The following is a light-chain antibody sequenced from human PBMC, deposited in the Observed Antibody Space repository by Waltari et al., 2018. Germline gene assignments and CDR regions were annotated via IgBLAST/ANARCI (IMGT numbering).Light chain of an antibody. V-gene: IGLV2-11*01. Sequence: QSALTQPHSVSASPGQSVTIPCSGSINDVGVEDYVSWYQQLPGKAPKLILYDVVKRPAGVPSRFSGSKYGTTASLTISGLPTDDEATYYCCSYAGAYTFVFGGGTKLTVL. CDR2: DVV. CDR3: CSYAGAYTFV. J-gene: IGLJ3*02. CDR1: INDVGVEDY.